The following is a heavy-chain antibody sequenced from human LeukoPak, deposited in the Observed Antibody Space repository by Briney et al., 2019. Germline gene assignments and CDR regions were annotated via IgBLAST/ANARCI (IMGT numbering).Heavy chain of an antibody. CDR2: INTNTRNP. J-gene: IGHJ4*02. CDR1: GYTFTSYA. D-gene: IGHD6-13*01. CDR3: ARDGEVGSYSSSWYYFDY. V-gene: IGHV7-4-1*02. Sequence: GASVKVSCKASGYTFTSYAMNWVRQAPGQGLEWMGWINTNTRNPTYAQGFTGRFVFSLDTSVSTAYLQISSLKAEDTAVYYCARDGEVGSYSSSWYYFDYWGQGTLVTVSS.